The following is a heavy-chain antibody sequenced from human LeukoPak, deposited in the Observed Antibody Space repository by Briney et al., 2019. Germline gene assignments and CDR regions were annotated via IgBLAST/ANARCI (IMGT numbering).Heavy chain of an antibody. CDR1: GFTFSSYG. D-gene: IGHD3-9*01. V-gene: IGHV3-30*02. Sequence: GGSLRLSCAASGFTFSSYGIHWVRQAPGKGLEWVAFIRYDGSNKYYADSVKGRFTISRDNSKNTLYLPMNSLRTEDTAVYYCANGRNYFNGNWGQGTLVTVSS. CDR2: IRYDGSNK. J-gene: IGHJ4*02. CDR3: ANGRNYFNGN.